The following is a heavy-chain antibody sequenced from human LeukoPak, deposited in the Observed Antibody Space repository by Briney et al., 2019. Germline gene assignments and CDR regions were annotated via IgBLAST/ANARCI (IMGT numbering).Heavy chain of an antibody. V-gene: IGHV1-69*13. Sequence: GASVKVSCKASGYTFTGYYMHWVRQAPGQGLEWMGGIIPIFGTANYAQKFQGRVTITADESTSTAYMELSSLRSEDTAVYYCARAPIMVRGVRSANFDYWGQGTLVTVSS. CDR3: ARAPIMVRGVRSANFDY. CDR1: GYTFTGYY. D-gene: IGHD3-10*01. J-gene: IGHJ4*02. CDR2: IIPIFGTA.